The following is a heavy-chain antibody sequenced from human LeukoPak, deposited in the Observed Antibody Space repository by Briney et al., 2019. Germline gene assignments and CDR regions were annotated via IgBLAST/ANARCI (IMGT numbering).Heavy chain of an antibody. CDR3: ASPTYGDNYYYGMDV. CDR1: GFTVSSNG. D-gene: IGHD4-17*01. CDR2: ISYDGSNK. J-gene: IGHJ6*02. V-gene: IGHV3-30*04. Sequence: GGSLTHPCAASGFTVSSNGVHCGRQAPGKGQEWVAVISYDGSNKYYADSVKGRFTISRDNSKNTLYLQMNSLRAEDTAVYYCASPTYGDNYYYGMDVWGQGTTVTVSS.